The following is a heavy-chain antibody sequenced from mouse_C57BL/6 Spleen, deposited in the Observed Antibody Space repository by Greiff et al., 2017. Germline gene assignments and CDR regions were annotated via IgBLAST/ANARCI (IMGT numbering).Heavy chain of an antibody. CDR3: ARSDYYGSSYWYFDV. CDR2: INPGSGGT. CDR1: GYAFTNYL. D-gene: IGHD1-1*01. Sequence: QVQLQQSGAELVRPGTSVKVSCKASGYAFTNYLIEWVKQRPGQGLEWIGVINPGSGGTNYNEKFKGKATLTADKSSSTAYMQLSSLTSEDSAVYFCARSDYYGSSYWYFDVWSTGTTVTVSS. V-gene: IGHV1-54*01. J-gene: IGHJ1*03.